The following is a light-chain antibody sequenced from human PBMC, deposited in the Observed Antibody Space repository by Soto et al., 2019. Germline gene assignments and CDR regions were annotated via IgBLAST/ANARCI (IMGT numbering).Light chain of an antibody. V-gene: IGKV1-5*01. Sequence: DIQMTQSPSTLSASVGDRVTITCRASQSISKYLAWYQQKPGKAPKLLIYDASSLESGIPSRVSGSGSGTEVTLTSSSLQPDDLATYYCQKYNGYFGQGTKLEIK. CDR1: QSISKY. CDR2: DAS. J-gene: IGKJ2*01. CDR3: QKYNGY.